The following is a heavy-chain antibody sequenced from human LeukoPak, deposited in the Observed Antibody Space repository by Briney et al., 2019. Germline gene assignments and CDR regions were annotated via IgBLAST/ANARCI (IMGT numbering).Heavy chain of an antibody. CDR2: ISAYNLNT. J-gene: IGHJ5*02. CDR3: ARVGNGASGPWEWFDP. Sequence: ASVKVSCKASGYTFNAYAITWVRQAPGQGLEWMGWISAYNLNTNYAQNLQGRVTMTVDTSTTTAYMELRSLRFDDTAVYDCARVGNGASGPWEWFDPWGQGTLVTVSS. CDR1: GYTFNAYA. V-gene: IGHV1-18*01. D-gene: IGHD2-8*01.